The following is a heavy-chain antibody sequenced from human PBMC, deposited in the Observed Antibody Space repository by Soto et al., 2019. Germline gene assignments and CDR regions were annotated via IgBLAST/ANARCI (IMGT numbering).Heavy chain of an antibody. CDR2: ISYDGSNK. Sequence: GSLRLSCAASGFTFSSYAMHWVRQAPGEGLEWVAVISYDGSNKYYADSVKGRFTISRDNSKNTLYLQMNSLRAEDTAVYYCAGSVPDAFDIWGQGTMVTVSS. D-gene: IGHD6-19*01. J-gene: IGHJ3*02. CDR3: AGSVPDAFDI. V-gene: IGHV3-30-3*01. CDR1: GFTFSSYA.